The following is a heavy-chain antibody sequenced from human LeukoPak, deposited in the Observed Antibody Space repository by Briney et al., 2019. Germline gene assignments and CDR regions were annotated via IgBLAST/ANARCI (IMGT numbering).Heavy chain of an antibody. CDR2: ISSSSSYI. CDR3: ARAFSDSSIAAPSTPTEFDY. Sequence: GGSLRLSCAASGFTFSSYSMNWVRQAPGKGLEWVSSISSSSSYIYYADSVKGRFTISRDNAKNSLYLQVNSLRAEDTAVYYCARAFSDSSIAAPSTPTEFDYWGQGTLVTVSS. V-gene: IGHV3-21*01. D-gene: IGHD6-6*01. J-gene: IGHJ4*02. CDR1: GFTFSSYS.